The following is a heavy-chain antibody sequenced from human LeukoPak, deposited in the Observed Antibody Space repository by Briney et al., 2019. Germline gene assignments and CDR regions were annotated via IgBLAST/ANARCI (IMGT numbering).Heavy chain of an antibody. CDR3: ARGLENFDC. V-gene: IGHV1-2*06. CDR1: GYTFINYA. J-gene: IGHJ4*02. Sequence: ASVKVSCKASGYTFINYAISWVRQAPGQGLEWVGRINPNSGGTSFAQKFQGSVTMTRDTSISTAYMKLSRLRSDDTAVYYCARGLENFDCWGQGTLVTVSS. CDR2: INPNSGGT. D-gene: IGHD4-11*01.